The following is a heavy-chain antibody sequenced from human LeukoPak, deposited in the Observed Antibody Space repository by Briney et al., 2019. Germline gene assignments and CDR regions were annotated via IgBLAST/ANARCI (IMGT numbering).Heavy chain of an antibody. CDR1: GYTFTSYG. CDR3: ARDRVGRVGATREAFDI. Sequence: ASVKVSCKASGYTFTSYGISWVRQAPGQGLEWMGWISAYNGNTNYAQKLQGRVTMTTDTSTSTAYMELRSLRSDDTAVYYCARDRVGRVGATREAFDIWGQGTMVIVSS. V-gene: IGHV1-18*01. CDR2: ISAYNGNT. D-gene: IGHD1-26*01. J-gene: IGHJ3*02.